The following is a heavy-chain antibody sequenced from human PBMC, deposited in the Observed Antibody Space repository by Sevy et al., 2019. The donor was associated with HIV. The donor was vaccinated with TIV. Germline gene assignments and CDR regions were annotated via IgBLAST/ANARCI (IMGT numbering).Heavy chain of an antibody. D-gene: IGHD3-10*01. J-gene: IGHJ6*02. Sequence: GGSLRLSCAASGFTFDDYAMHWVRQAPGKGLEWVSGISWNSGSIGCADSVKGRFTISRDNAKNSLYLQMNSLRAEDTALYYCAKDQGVRGVMPYYHYGMDVWGQGTTVTVSS. CDR2: ISWNSGSI. CDR3: AKDQGVRGVMPYYHYGMDV. V-gene: IGHV3-9*01. CDR1: GFTFDDYA.